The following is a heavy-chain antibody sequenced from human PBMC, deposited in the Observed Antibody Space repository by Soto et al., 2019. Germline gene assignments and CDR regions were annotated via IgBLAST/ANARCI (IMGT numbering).Heavy chain of an antibody. CDR2: IHYSGTT. D-gene: IGHD6-13*01. V-gene: IGHV4-59*01. CDR1: GGSMRNYF. CDR3: AVGEASSMNLAQYFLDF. J-gene: IGHJ4*02. Sequence: ETLSLTCTVSGGSMRNYFWTWIRQPPGKGLERIGYIHYSGTTSFFPSYNPSLRSRVTISEDTSKNQFSLKLLSVTTADTAVYFCAVGEASSMNLAQYFLDFWGQGTLVTVSS.